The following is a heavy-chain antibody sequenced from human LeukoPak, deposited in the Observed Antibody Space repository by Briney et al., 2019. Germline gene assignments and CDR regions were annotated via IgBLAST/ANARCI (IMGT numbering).Heavy chain of an antibody. CDR3: AREADKRNWFGP. CDR1: DGSISSYY. D-gene: IGHD5-24*01. CDR2: IFYSGNT. V-gene: IGHV4-59*01. J-gene: IGHJ5*02. Sequence: SETLPLTCTVSDGSISSYYWSWIRQPPGKGLEWIGYIFYSGNTKYNPSLESRITMSIDTSKNLFSLKLSSVTAADTAVYYCAREADKRNWFGPWGQGTLVTVSS.